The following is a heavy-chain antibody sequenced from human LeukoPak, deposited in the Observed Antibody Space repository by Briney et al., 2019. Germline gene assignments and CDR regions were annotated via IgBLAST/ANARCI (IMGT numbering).Heavy chain of an antibody. CDR3: ARDYLQQWLVPAPDAFDI. J-gene: IGHJ3*02. Sequence: GASVKVSCKASGYTFTSYAMNWVRQAPGQGLEWMGWINTNTGNPTYAQGFTGRFVFSLDTSVSTAYLQISSLKAEDTAVYYCARDYLQQWLVPAPDAFDIWGQGTMVTVSS. CDR2: INTNTGNP. D-gene: IGHD6-19*01. V-gene: IGHV7-4-1*02. CDR1: GYTFTSYA.